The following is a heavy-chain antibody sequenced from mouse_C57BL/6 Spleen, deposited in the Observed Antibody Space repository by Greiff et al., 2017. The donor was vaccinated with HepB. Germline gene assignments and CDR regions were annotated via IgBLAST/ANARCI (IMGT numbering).Heavy chain of an antibody. V-gene: IGHV3-6*01. J-gene: IGHJ2*01. CDR3: ARRNYYGFDY. CDR2: ISYDGSN. D-gene: IGHD1-1*01. CDR1: GYSITSGYY. Sequence: EVQVVESGPGLVKPSQSLSLTCSVTGYSITSGYYWNWIRQFPGNNLEWMGYISYDGSNNYNPSLKNRISITRDTSKNQFFLKLNSVTTEDTATYYCARRNYYGFDYWGQGTTLTVSS.